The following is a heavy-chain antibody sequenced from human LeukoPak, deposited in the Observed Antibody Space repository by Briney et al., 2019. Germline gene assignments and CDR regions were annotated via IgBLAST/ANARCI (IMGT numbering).Heavy chain of an antibody. J-gene: IGHJ4*02. CDR3: ARVGYSSSWSPSDY. CDR2: IKDDGSGK. V-gene: IGHV3-7*01. Sequence: GGSLRLSCAASGFTFSNYWMSWVRQAPGKGLEWVANIKDDGSGKYYVDSLKGRFTISRDNPKNSLYLQMNSLRAEDTAVYYCARVGYSSSWSPSDYWGQGALVTVSS. D-gene: IGHD6-13*01. CDR1: GFTFSNYW.